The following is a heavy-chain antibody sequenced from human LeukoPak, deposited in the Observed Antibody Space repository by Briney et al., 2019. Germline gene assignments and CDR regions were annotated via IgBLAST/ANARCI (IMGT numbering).Heavy chain of an antibody. V-gene: IGHV3-73*01. CDR2: IRSKANSYAT. CDR3: TRYSSGSGFDY. CDR1: GFTFSGSA. Sequence: PGGSLSLSCAAPGFTFSGSAMHWVRQASGKGREWVGRIRSKANSYATAYAASVKGSFTISRDDSKNTAYLQMNSLKTEDTAVYYCTRYSSGSGFDYWGQGTLVTVSS. J-gene: IGHJ4*02. D-gene: IGHD6-19*01.